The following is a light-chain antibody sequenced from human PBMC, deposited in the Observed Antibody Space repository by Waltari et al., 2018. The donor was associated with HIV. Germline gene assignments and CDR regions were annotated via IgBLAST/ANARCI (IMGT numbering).Light chain of an antibody. CDR3: SSYAGRDTPNWV. CDR2: DVN. CDR1: RSDVGHYNY. V-gene: IGLV2-11*01. J-gene: IGLJ3*02. Sequence: QSALTQPRSVSESPGQSVTISCTGTRSDVGHYNYVSWYRHYPCTAPELIIFDVNKRPSVNPDRFSCSKSGNTASLTISGLQGEDDADYYCSSYAGRDTPNWVFGGGTKLTVL.